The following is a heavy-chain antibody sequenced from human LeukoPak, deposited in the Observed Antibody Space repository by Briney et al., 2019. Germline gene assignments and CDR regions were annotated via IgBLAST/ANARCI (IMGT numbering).Heavy chain of an antibody. D-gene: IGHD1-26*01. V-gene: IGHV1-46*01. J-gene: IGHJ4*02. CDR3: ARGKWELLWLLF. CDR2: INPSGGST. Sequence: GASVKVSCKASGYTFSSYYIHWVRQAPGQGLGWMGIINPSGGSTSYAQKFQGRVSMTRDTSTSTVYMELSSLRSEDTAVYYCARGKWELLWLLFWGQGTLVTVSS. CDR1: GYTFSSYY.